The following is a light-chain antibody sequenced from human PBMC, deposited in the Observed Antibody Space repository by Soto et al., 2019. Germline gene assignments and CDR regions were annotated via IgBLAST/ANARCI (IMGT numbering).Light chain of an antibody. CDR1: QGISSA. CDR2: DAS. J-gene: IGKJ4*01. Sequence: AIQLTQSPSSLSASVGDRVTITCRASQGISSALAWYQQKPGKAPKLLIYDASSLESGVPSRFSGSGSGTGFTLTISSLQPEDFATYHCQQLNSYALSFGGGTKVEIK. V-gene: IGKV1-13*02. CDR3: QQLNSYALS.